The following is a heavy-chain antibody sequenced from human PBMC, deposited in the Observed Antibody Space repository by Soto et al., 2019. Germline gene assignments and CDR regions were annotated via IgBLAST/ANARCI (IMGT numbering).Heavy chain of an antibody. CDR3: ARPRSNYDFWSGPPAGAFDI. D-gene: IGHD3-3*01. V-gene: IGHV1-18*01. Sequence: ASVKVSCKASGYTFTSYGISWVRQAPGQGLEWMGWISAYNGNTNYAQKLQGRVTMTTDTSTSTAYMELRSLRSDDTAVYYCARPRSNYDFWSGPPAGAFDIWGQGTMVNVSS. J-gene: IGHJ3*02. CDR1: GYTFTSYG. CDR2: ISAYNGNT.